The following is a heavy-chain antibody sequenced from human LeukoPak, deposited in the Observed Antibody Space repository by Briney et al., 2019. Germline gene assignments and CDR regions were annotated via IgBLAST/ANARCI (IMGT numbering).Heavy chain of an antibody. J-gene: IGHJ4*02. CDR1: GFTFSSYW. CDR3: ARGAGYNYPYYFDY. CDR2: INSDGSST. Sequence: GGSLRLSCAASGFTFSSYWMHWVRQAPGKGLVWVSRINSDGSSTSYADSVKGRFTISRDNSKNTLYLQMNSLRAEDTAVYYCARGAGYNYPYYFDYWGQGTLVTVSS. D-gene: IGHD5-24*01. V-gene: IGHV3-74*01.